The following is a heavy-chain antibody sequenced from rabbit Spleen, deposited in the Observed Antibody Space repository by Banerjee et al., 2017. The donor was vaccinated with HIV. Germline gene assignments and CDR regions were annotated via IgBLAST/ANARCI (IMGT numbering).Heavy chain of an antibody. V-gene: IGHV1S40*01. D-gene: IGHD1-1*01. CDR2: INTGSSDIT. J-gene: IGHJ4*01. CDR1: GIDFSIRYYY. CDR3: ARAGSDDHSGGGYAAYFSL. Sequence: QSLEESGGDLVKPGASLTLTCTASGIDFSIRYYYMCWVRQAPGKGLEWIGCINTGSSDITYYASWAKGRFTISKPSSTTVTLQMASLTAADTAAYFCARAGSDDHSGGGYAAYFSLWGQGTLVTVS.